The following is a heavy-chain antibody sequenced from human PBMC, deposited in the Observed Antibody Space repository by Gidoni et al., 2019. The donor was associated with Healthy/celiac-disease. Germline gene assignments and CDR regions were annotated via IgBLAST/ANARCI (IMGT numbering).Heavy chain of an antibody. Sequence: QLQLQESGPGLVKPSETLSLTCTVSGGSISSSRYYWGWTRPTPGKGLDGIGSIYYSGSTYYNPSLKSRVTISVDTSKNQFSLKLSSVTAADTAVYYCARRVAAAGTVDSGGGGLFDYYYGMDVWGQGTTVTVSS. CDR1: GGSISSSRYY. CDR3: ARRVAAAGTVDSGGGGLFDYYYGMDV. J-gene: IGHJ6*02. CDR2: IYYSGST. V-gene: IGHV4-39*01. D-gene: IGHD6-13*01.